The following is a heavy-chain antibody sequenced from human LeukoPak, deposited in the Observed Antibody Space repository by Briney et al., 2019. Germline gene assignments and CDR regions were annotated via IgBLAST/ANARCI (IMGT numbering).Heavy chain of an antibody. V-gene: IGHV3-7*01. CDR1: GFTFSSYG. D-gene: IGHD3-10*01. Sequence: GGSLRLSCAASGFTFSSYGMSWVRQAPGKGLEWVSNIKLDGSEKYYVDSVKGRFTISRDNAKNTLYLQMNSLRAEDTAVYYCAREVVREVRGRYFDYWGQGTLVTVSS. CDR2: IKLDGSEK. J-gene: IGHJ4*02. CDR3: AREVVREVRGRYFDY.